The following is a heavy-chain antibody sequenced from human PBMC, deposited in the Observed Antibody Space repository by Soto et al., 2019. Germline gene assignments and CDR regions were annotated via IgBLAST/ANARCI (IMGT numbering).Heavy chain of an antibody. Sequence: SETLSLTCTVSGGSISGYYWGWIRQPPGRGLEYIGYIYSSGGTNYNPSLKSRVTMSVDTSKNQFSLKLNSVTAADTAVYYCARHYGSGSYPLDYWGQGTLVTVSS. CDR1: GGSISGYY. D-gene: IGHD3-10*01. J-gene: IGHJ4*02. V-gene: IGHV4-59*08. CDR2: IYSSGGT. CDR3: ARHYGSGSYPLDY.